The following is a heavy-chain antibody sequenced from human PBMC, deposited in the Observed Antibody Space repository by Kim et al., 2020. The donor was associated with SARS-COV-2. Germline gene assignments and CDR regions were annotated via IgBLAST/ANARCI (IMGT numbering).Heavy chain of an antibody. CDR3: ARVGAGLLWFGDHREPYFDY. CDR1: GVSISSYY. D-gene: IGHD3-10*01. CDR2: IYYSGST. V-gene: IGHV4-59*13. J-gene: IGHJ4*02. Sequence: SETLSLTCTVSGVSISSYYWSWIRQPPGKGLEWIGYIYYSGSTNYNPSLKSRVTISVDTSKNQFSLKLSSVTAADTAVYYCARVGAGLLWFGDHREPYFDYWGQGTLVTVSS.